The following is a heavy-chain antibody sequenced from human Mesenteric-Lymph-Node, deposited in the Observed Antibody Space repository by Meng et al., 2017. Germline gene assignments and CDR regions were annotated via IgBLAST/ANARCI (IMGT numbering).Heavy chain of an antibody. D-gene: IGHD3-3*01. CDR1: GYTFTSYG. J-gene: IGHJ6*02. V-gene: IGHV1-8*02. CDR3: ARSAGTLRFLEWLPYYYYGMDV. Sequence: ASVKVSCKASGYTFTSYGISWVRQAPGQGLEWMGWMNPNSGNTGYAQKFQGRVTMTRNTSISTAYMELSSLRSEDTAVYYCARSAGTLRFLEWLPYYYYGMDVWGQGTTVTGYS. CDR2: MNPNSGNT.